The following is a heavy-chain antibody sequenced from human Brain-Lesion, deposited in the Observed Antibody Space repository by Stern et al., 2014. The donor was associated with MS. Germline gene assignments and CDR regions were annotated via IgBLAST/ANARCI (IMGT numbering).Heavy chain of an antibody. D-gene: IGHD2-15*01. CDR2: IYYSGNN. J-gene: IGHJ5*02. CDR3: AGEEDIRYCSGGSCTGNWFDP. V-gene: IGHV4-39*02. Sequence: QLQLQESGPGLVKPSETLSLTCTVAGGSVSSTSYAWAWIRQPPGKGLEWIGTIYYSGNNYYSPSLKSRLTISLDTPKNHFSLQLGSVTAADTAVYYCAGEEDIRYCSGGSCTGNWFDPWGQGTLVTVSS. CDR1: GGSVSSTSYA.